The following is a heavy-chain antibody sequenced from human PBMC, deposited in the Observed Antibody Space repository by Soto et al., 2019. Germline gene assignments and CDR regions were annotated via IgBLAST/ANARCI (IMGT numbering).Heavy chain of an antibody. Sequence: SETLSLTCTVSGCSISSYYWSWIRQPPGKGLEWIGYIYYSGSTNYNPSLKSRVTISVDTSKNQFSLKLSSVTAADTAVYYCSRDSSEGYYDFWSGYYTSAFDIWGQGTMVTVS. J-gene: IGHJ3*02. CDR2: IYYSGST. V-gene: IGHV4-59*01. CDR3: SRDSSEGYYDFWSGYYTSAFDI. D-gene: IGHD3-3*01. CDR1: GCSISSYY.